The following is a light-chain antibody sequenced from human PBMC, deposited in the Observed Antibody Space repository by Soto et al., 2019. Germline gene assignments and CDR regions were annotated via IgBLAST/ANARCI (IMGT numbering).Light chain of an antibody. CDR3: QQYGSSPRT. V-gene: IGKV3-20*01. CDR1: QSFTSNY. CDR2: GAS. J-gene: IGKJ1*01. Sequence: EIVLTQSPGTLSLSPGERATLSCRASQSFTSNYLAWYQQRPGQAPRLLIYGASTRATGIPDRFSGSGSVTDFTLTISRLEPEDFAVYSCQQYGSSPRTFGQGTKVEIK.